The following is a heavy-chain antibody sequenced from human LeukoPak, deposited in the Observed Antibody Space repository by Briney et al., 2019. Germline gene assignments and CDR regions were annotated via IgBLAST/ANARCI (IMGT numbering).Heavy chain of an antibody. CDR1: GFTFSSYA. CDR2: ISDSGGDT. D-gene: IGHD3-22*01. CDR3: GIRVQDSRDYMAYDY. Sequence: PGGSLRLSCAASGFTFSSYAMSWVRQAPGKGLEWVSSISDSGGDTFYADSVKGHFTISRDNSRSTLYLQMNGLRAEDTAIYYCGIRVQDSRDYMAYDYWGQGTLATVSS. V-gene: IGHV3-23*01. J-gene: IGHJ4*02.